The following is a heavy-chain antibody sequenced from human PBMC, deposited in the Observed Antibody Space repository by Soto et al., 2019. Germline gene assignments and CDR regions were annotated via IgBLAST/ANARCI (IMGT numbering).Heavy chain of an antibody. CDR2: IYPSGAT. D-gene: IGHD2-8*01. CDR1: GASISTRCYT. V-gene: IGHV4-30-2*05. J-gene: IGHJ6*03. Sequence: PSETLSLTCAISGASISTRCYTWTWMGQSPGKGLEWIGYIYPSGATNYKPSLKSRVTIQLEPSRNLFSLTVNSSTAADTAVYYCAREVFRSAVYIDFWGQGTTVTVS. CDR3: AREVFRSAVYIDF.